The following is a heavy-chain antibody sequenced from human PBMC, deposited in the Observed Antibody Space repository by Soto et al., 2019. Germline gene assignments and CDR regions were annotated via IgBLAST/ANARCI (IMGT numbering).Heavy chain of an antibody. CDR2: ISRNGDRT. Sequence: EVQLVESGGGLVQPGGSLRLSCAASGFTFNSYAMHWVRQAPGKGLQYVSRISRNGDRTYYADSVKGRFTVSRDNSKMTLNLQLSSLIAEDTAMYYCVKDLTLVAGIYHPQYKHYDGVDVWGQGTSVNVSS. J-gene: IGHJ6*02. CDR3: VKDLTLVAGIYHPQYKHYDGVDV. CDR1: GFTFNSYA. V-gene: IGHV3-64D*06. D-gene: IGHD6-19*01.